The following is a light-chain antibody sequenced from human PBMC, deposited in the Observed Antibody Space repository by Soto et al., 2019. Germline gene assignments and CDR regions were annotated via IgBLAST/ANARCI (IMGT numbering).Light chain of an antibody. CDR3: AAWDDGLNGHV. CDR2: TTN. V-gene: IGLV1-44*01. CDR1: SSNIGTSS. J-gene: IGLJ1*01. Sequence: QSVLTQPHSACGTPGQRVTISCSGSSSNIGTSSVHWFQQLPGTAPKLLISTTNQRPSGVPERFSGSKSGTSASLAISGLQSEDEADYYCAAWDDGLNGHVFGTGTKVTVL.